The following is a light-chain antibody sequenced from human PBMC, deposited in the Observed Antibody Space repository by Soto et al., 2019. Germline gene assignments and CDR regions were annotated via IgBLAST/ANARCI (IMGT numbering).Light chain of an antibody. CDR3: QQSYNTPVT. Sequence: DIQMTQSPSSLSASVGDRVTITCRASQTIRRYLNWYQQKPGEAPNLLIYGSSTLQSGVPSRFSGSGSGTDFILTIRSLQPEDFATYYCQQSYNTPVTLGGGTKVEIK. CDR1: QTIRRY. J-gene: IGKJ4*01. CDR2: GSS. V-gene: IGKV1-39*01.